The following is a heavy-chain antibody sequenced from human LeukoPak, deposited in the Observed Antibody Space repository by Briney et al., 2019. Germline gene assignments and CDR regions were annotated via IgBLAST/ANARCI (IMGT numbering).Heavy chain of an antibody. CDR2: IIPIFGTA. J-gene: IGHJ4*02. D-gene: IGHD3-9*01. CDR1: GGTFSSYA. CDR3: ARAQSRNVLRYFDWSATSFDY. Sequence: ASVKVSCKASGGTFSSYAISWVRQAPGQGLEWMGRIIPIFGTANYAQKFQGGVTITTDESTSTAYMELSSLRSEDTAVYYCARAQSRNVLRYFDWSATSFDYWGQGTLVTVSS. V-gene: IGHV1-69*05.